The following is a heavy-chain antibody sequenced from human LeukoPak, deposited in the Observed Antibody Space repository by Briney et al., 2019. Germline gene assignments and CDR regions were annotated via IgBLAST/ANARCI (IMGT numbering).Heavy chain of an antibody. D-gene: IGHD7-27*01. CDR2: IRANGETT. J-gene: IGHJ4*02. CDR1: GFTFTHYG. Sequence: GGSLRLSWAASGFTFTHYGVNWVRQAPGEGLEWVSGIRANGETTYYADSVRGRFTISRDNSRSMVWLQMNSLTAEDTAMYYCGRDLNWGAFDIRGQGTQVTVSS. CDR3: GRDLNWGAFDI. V-gene: IGHV3-23*01.